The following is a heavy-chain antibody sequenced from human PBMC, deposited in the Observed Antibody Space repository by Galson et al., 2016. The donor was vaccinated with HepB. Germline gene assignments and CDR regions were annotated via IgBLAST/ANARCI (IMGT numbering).Heavy chain of an antibody. CDR3: AADRYYYDISGHRYVDDY. CDR2: IVVGTGNT. CDR1: GLTFSSSV. J-gene: IGHJ4*02. D-gene: IGHD3-22*01. Sequence: SVKVSCKASGLTFSSSVVQWVRQVRGQRLEWIGWIVVGTGNTNYAQKFQERVSITRDMSTSTVYMELSSLKSEDTAVYYCAADRYYYDISGHRYVDDYWGQGTLVTVSS. V-gene: IGHV1-58*01.